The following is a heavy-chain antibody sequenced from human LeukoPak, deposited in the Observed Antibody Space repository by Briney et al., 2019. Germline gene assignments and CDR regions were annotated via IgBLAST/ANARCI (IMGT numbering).Heavy chain of an antibody. J-gene: IGHJ6*03. Sequence: GGSLRLSCAASGFTLSSYSMNWVRQAPGKGLEWVSSISSSSSYIYYADSVKGRFTISRDNAKNSLYLQMNSLRAEDTAVYYCARAPDYGDHTYYYYMDVWGKGTTVTTSS. V-gene: IGHV3-21*01. CDR3: ARAPDYGDHTYYYYMDV. D-gene: IGHD4-17*01. CDR2: ISSSSSYI. CDR1: GFTLSSYS.